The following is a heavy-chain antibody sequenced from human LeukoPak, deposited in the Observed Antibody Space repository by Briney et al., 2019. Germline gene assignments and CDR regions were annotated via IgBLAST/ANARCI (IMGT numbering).Heavy chain of an antibody. Sequence: GESLKISCKGSGYSFTSYWIGWVRQMPGKGLDWMGIIYPGDSDTRYSPSFQGQVTISADKSISTAYLQWSSLKASDTAMYYFARQFDDYFTPFDAFDIWGQGTMVTVSS. V-gene: IGHV5-51*01. CDR2: IYPGDSDT. CDR1: GYSFTSYW. J-gene: IGHJ3*02. CDR3: ARQFDDYFTPFDAFDI. D-gene: IGHD2/OR15-2a*01.